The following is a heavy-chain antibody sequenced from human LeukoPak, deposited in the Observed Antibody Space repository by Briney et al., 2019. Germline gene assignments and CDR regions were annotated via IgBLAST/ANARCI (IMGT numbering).Heavy chain of an antibody. CDR2: IIPIFGTA. V-gene: IGHV1-69*05. CDR1: GGTFSSYA. Sequence: ASVKVSCKASGGTFSSYAISWVRQAPGQGLEWMGGIIPIFGTANYAQKFQGRVTITTDESTSTAYVELSSLRSEDTAVYYCAVQGRYCSGGSCYYFDYWGQGTLVTVSS. J-gene: IGHJ4*02. D-gene: IGHD2-15*01. CDR3: AVQGRYCSGGSCYYFDY.